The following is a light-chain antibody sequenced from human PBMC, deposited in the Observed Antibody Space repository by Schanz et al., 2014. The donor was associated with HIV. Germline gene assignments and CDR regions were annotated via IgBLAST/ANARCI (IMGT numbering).Light chain of an antibody. CDR3: GTWDSSLSAGYV. V-gene: IGLV1-51*01. Sequence: QSLLTQPPSVSAAPGQRVTISCSGGALNLGHNFVSWYQQFPGTAPKLLIFADYQRPSGIPDRFSGSKSGTSATLGITGLQTGDEADYYCGTWDSSLSAGYVFGTGTKLTVL. CDR1: ALNLGHNF. J-gene: IGLJ1*01. CDR2: ADY.